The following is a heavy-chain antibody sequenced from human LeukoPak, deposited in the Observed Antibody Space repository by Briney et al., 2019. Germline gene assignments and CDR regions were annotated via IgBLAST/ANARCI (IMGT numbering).Heavy chain of an antibody. CDR2: INPDGGIT. CDR1: GFTFSGYW. CDR3: VRGAVGTGVWFDP. J-gene: IGHJ5*02. D-gene: IGHD1-26*01. Sequence: GGSLRLSCAVSGFTFSGYWMHWVRLAPGKGLEWVSRINPDGGITNYADSVKGRFTISRDNAENTVHLQMNSLRGDDTAVYYCVRGAVGTGVWFDPWGQGTLVTVPS. V-gene: IGHV3-74*01.